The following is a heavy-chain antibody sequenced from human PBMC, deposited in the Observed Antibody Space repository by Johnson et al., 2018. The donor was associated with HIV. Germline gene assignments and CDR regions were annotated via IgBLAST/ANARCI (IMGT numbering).Heavy chain of an antibody. J-gene: IGHJ3*02. D-gene: IGHD6-13*01. CDR1: GFTFSSYG. V-gene: IGHV3-30*02. Sequence: QVQLVESGGGVVQPGGSLRLSCAASGFTFSSYGMHWVRQAPGKGLEWVAFIRYDGSNKYYADSVKGRFTISRDTSKSTVYLQLSSLRVEDTAVYYCAKDPNSSSWLRDAFDIWGQGTMVTVSS. CDR2: IRYDGSNK. CDR3: AKDPNSSSWLRDAFDI.